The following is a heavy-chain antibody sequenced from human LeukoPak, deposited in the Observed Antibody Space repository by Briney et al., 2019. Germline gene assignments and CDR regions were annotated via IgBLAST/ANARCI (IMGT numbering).Heavy chain of an antibody. J-gene: IGHJ4*02. Sequence: ASVKVSCKASGYTFTGYYMHWVRQAPGQGLEWMGWINPNSGGTNYAQKFQGRVTMTRDTSISTAYMELSRLRSDDTAVYYCARALRYYDILTGYPDYWGQGTLVTVSS. D-gene: IGHD3-9*01. CDR1: GYTFTGYY. V-gene: IGHV1-2*02. CDR3: ARALRYYDILTGYPDY. CDR2: INPNSGGT.